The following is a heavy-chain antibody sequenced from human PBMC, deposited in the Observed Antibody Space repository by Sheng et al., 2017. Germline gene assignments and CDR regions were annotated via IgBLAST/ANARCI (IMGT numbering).Heavy chain of an antibody. Sequence: EVQLVESGGGLIQPGGSLRLSCAASGFTFSSFWMHWVRQAPGKGLVWVSRINSDGTSTNYADSVKGRFTISRDNAKNTLYLQMNSLRAEDTAVYYCARGESGQWTPPWVNWGQGTLVTVSS. V-gene: IGHV3-74*01. CDR3: ARGESGQWTPPWVN. CDR1: GFTFSSFW. D-gene: IGHD6-19*01. J-gene: IGHJ4*02. CDR2: INSDGTST.